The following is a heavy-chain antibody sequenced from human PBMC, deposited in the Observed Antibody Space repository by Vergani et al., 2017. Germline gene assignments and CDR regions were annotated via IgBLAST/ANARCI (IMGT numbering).Heavy chain of an antibody. Sequence: QVQLVESGGGVVQPGRSLRLSCAASGFTFSSYAMHWVRPAPGKGLEWVAVISYDGSNKYYADSVKGRFTISRDNSKNTLYLQMNSLRAEDTAVYYCARDLFGGSIPSDAFDIWGQGTMVTVSS. J-gene: IGHJ3*02. CDR3: ARDLFGGSIPSDAFDI. D-gene: IGHD3-10*01. V-gene: IGHV3-30-3*01. CDR2: ISYDGSNK. CDR1: GFTFSSYA.